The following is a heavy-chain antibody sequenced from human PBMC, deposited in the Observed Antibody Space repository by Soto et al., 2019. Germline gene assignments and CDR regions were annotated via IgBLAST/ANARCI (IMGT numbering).Heavy chain of an antibody. Sequence: QVQLVESGGGVVQPGRSLRLSCAASGFTFSSYAMHWVRQAPGKGLEWVAVISYDGSNKYYADSVKGRFTISRDNSKNTLYLQMNSLRAEDTAVYYCARRSGSYSLLDYWGQGTLVTVSS. CDR3: ARRSGSYSLLDY. J-gene: IGHJ4*02. V-gene: IGHV3-30-3*01. D-gene: IGHD1-26*01. CDR1: GFTFSSYA. CDR2: ISYDGSNK.